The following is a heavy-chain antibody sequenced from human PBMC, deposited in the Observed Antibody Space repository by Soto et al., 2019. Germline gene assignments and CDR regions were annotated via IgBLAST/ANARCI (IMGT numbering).Heavy chain of an antibody. D-gene: IGHD2-2*01. V-gene: IGHV1-69*01. CDR1: GGTFSSYA. CDR3: AKTQGSSTSLGISSYYYYGMDV. J-gene: IGHJ6*02. CDR2: IIPIAGTA. Sequence: QVQLVQSGAEVKKPGSSVKVSCKASGGTFSSYAISWVRQAPGQGLEWMGGIIPIAGTANDAQKLQGRVTITADESTSTDYMEASSLRSEATAVYYCAKTQGSSTSLGISSYYYYGMDVWGQGTTVTVSS.